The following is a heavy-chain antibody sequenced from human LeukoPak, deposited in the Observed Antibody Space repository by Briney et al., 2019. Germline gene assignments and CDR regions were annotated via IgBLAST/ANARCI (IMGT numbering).Heavy chain of an antibody. CDR3: AKAGEDSSGIYYFDY. D-gene: IGHD6-19*01. CDR1: GFTFSSYG. V-gene: IGHV3-30*02. CDR2: IRYDGSNK. Sequence: PGGSLRLSCAASGFTFSSYGMHWARQAPGKGLEWVAFIRYDGSNKYYADSVKGRFTISRDNSKNTLYLQMSSLGAEDTAVYYCAKAGEDSSGIYYFDYWGQGTLVTVFS. J-gene: IGHJ4*02.